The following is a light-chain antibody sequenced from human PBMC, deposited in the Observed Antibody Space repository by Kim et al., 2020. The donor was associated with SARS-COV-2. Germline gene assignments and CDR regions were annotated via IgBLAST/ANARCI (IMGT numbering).Light chain of an antibody. Sequence: QSITISCTGTSSDVGGYNLVSWYQQHPGKAPKLMIYEVSKRPSGVSNRFSGSKSGNTASLTISGLQAEDEADYYCCSYAGSSTHVVFGGGTQLTVL. CDR1: SSDVGGYNL. V-gene: IGLV2-23*02. J-gene: IGLJ2*01. CDR3: CSYAGSSTHVV. CDR2: EVS.